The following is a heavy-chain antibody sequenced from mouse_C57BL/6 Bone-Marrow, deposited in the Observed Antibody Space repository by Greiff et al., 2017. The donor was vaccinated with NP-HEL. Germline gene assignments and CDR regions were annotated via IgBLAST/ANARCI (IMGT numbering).Heavy chain of an antibody. J-gene: IGHJ4*01. CDR2: IWSGGST. Sequence: VQLQQSGPGLVQPSQSLSITCTVSGFSLTSYGVHWVRQSPGKGLEWLGVIWSGGSTDYTAAFISRLSISKDNSKSQVFFKMNSLQADDTAIYYCARDTTVVGAMDYWGQGTSVTVSS. V-gene: IGHV2-2*01. D-gene: IGHD1-1*01. CDR3: ARDTTVVGAMDY. CDR1: GFSLTSYG.